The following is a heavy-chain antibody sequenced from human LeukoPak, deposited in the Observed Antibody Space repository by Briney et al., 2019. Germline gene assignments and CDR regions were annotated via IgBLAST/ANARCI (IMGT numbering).Heavy chain of an antibody. CDR3: ARLADYGMDV. CDR2: IYYSGST. V-gene: IGHV4-59*01. Sequence: SETLSLTCTVSGGSISSYYWSWIRQPPGKGLEWIGYIYYSGSTNYNPSLKSRVTISVDTSKNQFSLKLSSVTAADTAVYYCARLADYGMDVWGQGTTVTVSS. J-gene: IGHJ6*02. CDR1: GGSISSYY.